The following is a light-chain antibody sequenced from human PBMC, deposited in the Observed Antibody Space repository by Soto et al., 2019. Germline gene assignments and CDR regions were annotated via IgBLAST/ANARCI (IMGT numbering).Light chain of an antibody. Sequence: QSVLTQPPSVSAAPGQKVTISCSGSSANIGNNYVSWYQHLPGTAPKLVIYDSDRRPSEIPDRFSGSKSGTSATLDITGLQTGHEADYYCGAWDDSLSVVLFGGGTKLTVL. CDR1: SANIGNNY. J-gene: IGLJ2*01. CDR3: GAWDDSLSVVL. V-gene: IGLV1-51*01. CDR2: DSD.